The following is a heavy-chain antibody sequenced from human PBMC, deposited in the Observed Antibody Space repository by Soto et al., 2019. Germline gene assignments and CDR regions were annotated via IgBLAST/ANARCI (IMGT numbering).Heavy chain of an antibody. J-gene: IGHJ5*02. CDR2: IDPSDSYT. V-gene: IGHV5-10-1*01. Sequence: GESLKISCKGSGYSFTSYWISWVRQMPGKGLEWMGRIDPSDSYTNYSPSFQGHVTISADKSISTAYLQWSSLKASDTAMYYCARQYYDFWSGFWFDPWGQGTLVTDSS. CDR3: ARQYYDFWSGFWFDP. CDR1: GYSFTSYW. D-gene: IGHD3-3*01.